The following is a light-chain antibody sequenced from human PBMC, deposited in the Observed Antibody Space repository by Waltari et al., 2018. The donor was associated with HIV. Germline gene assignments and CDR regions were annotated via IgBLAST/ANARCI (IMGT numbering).Light chain of an antibody. CDR2: RNN. J-gene: IGLJ3*02. CDR3: AAWDDSLSGRV. CDR1: NSNIGRNY. Sequence: QSVLTQPPSASGTPGQRVTIPCSGSNSNIGRNYVYWYQQLPGTAPKLLIYRNNQRPSGVPDRFSGSKSGTSASLAISGLRSEDETDYYCAAWDDSLSGRVFGGGTKLTVV. V-gene: IGLV1-47*01.